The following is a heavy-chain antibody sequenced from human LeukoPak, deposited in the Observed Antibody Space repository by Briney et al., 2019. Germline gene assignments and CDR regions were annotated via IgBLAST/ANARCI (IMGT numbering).Heavy chain of an antibody. Sequence: GGSLRLSCAASGFTFSRYALNWVRQTPGKGLEWISVISGSGDSDESTFYADSVKGRFTVSRDNGKNSLHLQMNSLRAEDTAVYYCARGRVYYSTSWHVDYWGQGTLVTVSS. V-gene: IGHV3-23*01. CDR3: ARGRVYYSTSWHVDY. CDR1: GFTFSRYA. CDR2: ISGSGDSDEST. J-gene: IGHJ4*02. D-gene: IGHD6-13*01.